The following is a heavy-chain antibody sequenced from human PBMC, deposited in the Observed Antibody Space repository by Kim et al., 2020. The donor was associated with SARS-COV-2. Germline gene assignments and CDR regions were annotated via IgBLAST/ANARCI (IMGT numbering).Heavy chain of an antibody. V-gene: IGHV4-4*02. CDR1: GGSISSSNW. Sequence: SETLSLTCAVSGGSISSSNWWSWVRQPPGKGLEWIGEIYHSGSTNYNPSLKSRVTISVDKSKNQFSLKLSSVTAADTAVYYCSGVGGTFGSDGMDVWGQGTTVTVSS. D-gene: IGHD3-10*01. J-gene: IGHJ6*02. CDR2: IYHSGST. CDR3: SGVGGTFGSDGMDV.